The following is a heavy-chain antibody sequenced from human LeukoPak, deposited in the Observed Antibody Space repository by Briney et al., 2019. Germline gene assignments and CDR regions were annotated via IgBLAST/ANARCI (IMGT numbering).Heavy chain of an antibody. CDR3: AKDLYSSTWPYYFDY. Sequence: PGGSLRLSCAASGFTFRTSGMSWVRQAPGKGLEWVSAISSSGGSTYYADSVKGRFTMSRDNSKNTLYLQMNSLRAEDTALYYCAKDLYSSTWPYYFDYWGQGTLVTVSS. CDR2: ISSSGGST. D-gene: IGHD6-13*01. CDR1: GFTFRTSG. V-gene: IGHV3-23*01. J-gene: IGHJ4*02.